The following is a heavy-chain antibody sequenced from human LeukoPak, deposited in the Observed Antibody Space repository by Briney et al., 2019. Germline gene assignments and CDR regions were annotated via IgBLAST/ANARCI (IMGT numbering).Heavy chain of an antibody. CDR1: GYTFTSYG. D-gene: IGHD2-15*01. J-gene: IGHJ4*02. CDR2: ISAYNGNT. Sequence: ASVKVSCKASGYTFTSYGISWVRQAPGQGLEWMGWISAYNGNTNYAQKLQGRVTMTTDTSTSTAYMELRSLRSDDTAVYYCARWGPYCSGGSCYQFDYWGRGTLVTVSS. CDR3: ARWGPYCSGGSCYQFDY. V-gene: IGHV1-18*01.